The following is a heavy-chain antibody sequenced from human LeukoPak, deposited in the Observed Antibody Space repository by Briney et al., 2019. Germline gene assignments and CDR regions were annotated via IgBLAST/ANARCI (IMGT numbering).Heavy chain of an antibody. CDR3: ARADPYSSSGFDY. D-gene: IGHD6-13*01. V-gene: IGHV3-74*01. CDR2: IKGDGTIT. CDR1: GFTFTSWS. Sequence: GGSLRLSCAASGFTFTSWSLHWVRQASGKGLVWVSRIKGDGTITNYADSVKGRFTISRDNAKNSLDLRMNSLRAEDTAVYYCARADPYSSSGFDYWGQGTLVTVSS. J-gene: IGHJ4*02.